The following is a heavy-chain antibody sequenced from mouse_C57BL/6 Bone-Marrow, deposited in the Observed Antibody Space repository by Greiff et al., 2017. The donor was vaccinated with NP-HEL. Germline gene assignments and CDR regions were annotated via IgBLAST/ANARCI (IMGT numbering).Heavy chain of an antibody. V-gene: IGHV1-31*01. CDR2: IYPYNGVS. D-gene: IGHD1-1*01. CDR1: GYSFTGYY. J-gene: IGHJ3*01. Sequence: VQLQQSGPELVKPGASVKISCKASGYSFTGYYMHWVKQSHGNILDWIGYIYPYNGVSSYNQKFKGKATLTVDKSSSTAYIELRSLTSEDSAVDYCARDYYGSSAWFAYWGQGTLVTVSA. CDR3: ARDYYGSSAWFAY.